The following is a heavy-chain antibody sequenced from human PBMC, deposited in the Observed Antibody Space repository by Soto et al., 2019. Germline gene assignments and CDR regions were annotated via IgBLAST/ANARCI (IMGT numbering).Heavy chain of an antibody. CDR1: GFTFSGYE. CDR2: ISGSGSTI. Sequence: PGGSLRLSCAASGFTFSGYEMNWVRQAPGKGLEWVSYISGSGSTIYYADSVKGRFTISRDNAKDSLYLQMNSLRAEDTAVYYCATYSGNYERYGVYYGMDVWGQGTTVTVS. CDR3: ATYSGNYERYGVYYGMDV. J-gene: IGHJ6*02. D-gene: IGHD1-26*01. V-gene: IGHV3-48*03.